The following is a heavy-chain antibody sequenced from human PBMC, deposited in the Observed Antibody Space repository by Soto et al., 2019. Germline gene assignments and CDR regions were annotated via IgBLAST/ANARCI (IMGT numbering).Heavy chain of an antibody. D-gene: IGHD5-18*01. J-gene: IGHJ4*02. CDR1: GFTFSSYA. V-gene: IGHV3-23*01. CDR2: ISGSGGST. CDR3: AKDLVDTAMAFDY. Sequence: EVQLLESGGGLVQPGGSLRLSCAASGFTFSSYAMSWVRQAPGKGLEWVSAISGSGGSTYYADSVNGRFTISRDNSKNTLYLQMNRLRAEDTAVYYCAKDLVDTAMAFDYWGQGTLVTVSS.